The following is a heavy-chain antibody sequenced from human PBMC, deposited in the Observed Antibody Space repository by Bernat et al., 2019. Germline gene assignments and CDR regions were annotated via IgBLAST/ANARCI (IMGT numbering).Heavy chain of an antibody. Sequence: EVQLVESGGGLVQPGGSLRLSCAASGFTFSSYEMNWVRQAPGKGLEWVSYISSSGSTIYYADSVKGRFTISRDNAKNSLYLQMNSLRAEDTAVYYCARCHGYSNTYYYYYYYMDVWGKGTTVTVSS. CDR2: ISSSGSTI. V-gene: IGHV3-48*03. CDR1: GFTFSSYE. D-gene: IGHD4-11*01. CDR3: ARCHGYSNTYYYYYYYMDV. J-gene: IGHJ6*03.